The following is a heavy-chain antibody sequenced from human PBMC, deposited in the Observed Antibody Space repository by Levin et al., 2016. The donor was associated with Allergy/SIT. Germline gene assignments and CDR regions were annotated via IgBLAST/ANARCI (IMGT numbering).Heavy chain of an antibody. CDR3: AKDNAWELPPYYGMDV. V-gene: IGHV3-30*18. D-gene: IGHD1-26*01. J-gene: IGHJ6*02. Sequence: WIRQPPGKGLEWVAVISYDGSNKYYADSVKGRFTISRDNSKNTLYLQMNSLRAEDTAVYYCAKDNAWELPPYYGMDVWGQGTTVTVSS. CDR2: ISYDGSNK.